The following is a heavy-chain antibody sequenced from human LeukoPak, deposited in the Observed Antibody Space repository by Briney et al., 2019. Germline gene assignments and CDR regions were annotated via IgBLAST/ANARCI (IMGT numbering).Heavy chain of an antibody. CDR2: INSDGSST. CDR3: AKARSLGATAAFDI. D-gene: IGHD3-16*01. V-gene: IGHV3-74*01. J-gene: IGHJ3*02. Sequence: GSLRLSCAASGFTFSSYWMHWVRQAPGKGLVWVSRINSDGSSTSYADSVKGRFTISRDNAKNTLYLQMNSLRAEDTAVYYCAKARSLGATAAFDIWGQGTTVTVSS. CDR1: GFTFSSYW.